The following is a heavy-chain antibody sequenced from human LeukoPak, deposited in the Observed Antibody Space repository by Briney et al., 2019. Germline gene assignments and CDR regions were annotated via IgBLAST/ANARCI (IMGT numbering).Heavy chain of an antibody. CDR3: ARASRVPRQYNWFDP. J-gene: IGHJ5*02. CDR2: INHSGST. V-gene: IGHV4-34*01. D-gene: IGHD2-2*01. Sequence: TSETLSLTCAVYGGSFSGYYWSWIRQPPGKGLEWIGEINHSGSTNYNPSLKSRVTISVDTSKNQFSLKLSSVTAAGTAVYYCARASRVPRQYNWFDPWGQGTLVTVSS. CDR1: GGSFSGYY.